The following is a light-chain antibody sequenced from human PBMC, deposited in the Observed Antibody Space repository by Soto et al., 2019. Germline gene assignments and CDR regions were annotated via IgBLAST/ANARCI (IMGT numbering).Light chain of an antibody. Sequence: EIVMTQSPDTLSVSPGDRAALSCRTSQSVSSDLAWYQQKPGQAPRLLIYAASSRATGIPDRFSGSGSGTDFTLTISRLEPEDFALYYCQQYGSSPKTFGQGTKV. CDR2: AAS. CDR3: QQYGSSPKT. V-gene: IGKV3-20*01. J-gene: IGKJ1*01. CDR1: QSVSSD.